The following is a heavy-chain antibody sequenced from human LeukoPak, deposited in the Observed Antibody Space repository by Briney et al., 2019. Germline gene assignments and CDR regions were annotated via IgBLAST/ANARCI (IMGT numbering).Heavy chain of an antibody. V-gene: IGHV3-48*04. D-gene: IGHD2-21*02. J-gene: IGHJ6*02. CDR1: GSTFSSYS. CDR3: ARPYCGGDCYLYYYGMDV. Sequence: GGSLRLSCAASGSTFSSYSMNWVRQAPGKGLEWVSYISSSSSTIYYADSVKGRFTISRDNAKNSLYLQMNSLRAEDTAVYYCARPYCGGDCYLYYYGMDVWGQGTTVTVSS. CDR2: ISSSSSTI.